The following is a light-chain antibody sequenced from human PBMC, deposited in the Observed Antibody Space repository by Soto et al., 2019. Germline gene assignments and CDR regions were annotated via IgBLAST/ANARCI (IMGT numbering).Light chain of an antibody. CDR1: SSDVGGYNY. CDR3: SSYTSRSTLDYV. Sequence: ALTQPASVSGSPGQSITISCTGTSSDVGGYNYVSWYQQHPGKAPKLMIYEVSNRPSGVSNRFSGSKSGNTASLTISGLQAEDEADYYCSSYTSRSTLDYVFGSGTKVTVL. CDR2: EVS. V-gene: IGLV2-14*01. J-gene: IGLJ1*01.